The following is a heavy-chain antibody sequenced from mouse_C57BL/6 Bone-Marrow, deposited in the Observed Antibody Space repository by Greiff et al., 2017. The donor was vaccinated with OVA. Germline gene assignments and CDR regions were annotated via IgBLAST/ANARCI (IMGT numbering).Heavy chain of an antibody. Sequence: QVQLQQPGAELVRPGSSVKLSCKASGYTFTSYWMHWVKQRPIQGLEWIGNIDPSDSETHYNQKFKDKATLTVDKSSSTAYMQLSSLTSEDSAVYYCARSREVLRVFAYWGQGTLVTVSA. V-gene: IGHV1-52*01. CDR1: GYTFTSYW. CDR2: IDPSDSET. J-gene: IGHJ3*01. D-gene: IGHD1-1*01. CDR3: ARSREVLRVFAY.